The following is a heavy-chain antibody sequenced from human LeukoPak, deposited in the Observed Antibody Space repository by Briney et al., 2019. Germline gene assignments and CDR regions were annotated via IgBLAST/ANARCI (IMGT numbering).Heavy chain of an antibody. D-gene: IGHD6-19*01. J-gene: IGHJ4*02. CDR2: INHSGRT. V-gene: IGHV4-34*01. CDR1: VGSFSGYY. CDR3: ARGSRQWLVRYFDY. Sequence: PSGTVSLTCAVYVGSFSGYYWSWIRQPPGKGAEWIGEINHSGRTNYNPSLKSRVTISVDTSKNQFSLKLSSVTAADTAVYFCARGSRQWLVRYFDYWGQGTLLTVSS.